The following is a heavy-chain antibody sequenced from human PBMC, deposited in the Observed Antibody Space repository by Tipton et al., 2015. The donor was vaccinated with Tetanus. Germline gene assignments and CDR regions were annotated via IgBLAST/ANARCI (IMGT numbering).Heavy chain of an antibody. CDR1: GDSISSTSYH. CDR2: ILYTGST. Sequence: TLSLTCTVSGDSISSTSYHWGWIRQPPGKGLEWIGYILYTGSTYHNPSLKSRLTISVDTSKNQFSLNLSSVTAADTAVYFCARGSRFWFDYWGQGTLVTVSS. CDR3: ARGSRFWFDY. J-gene: IGHJ4*02. V-gene: IGHV4-31*03.